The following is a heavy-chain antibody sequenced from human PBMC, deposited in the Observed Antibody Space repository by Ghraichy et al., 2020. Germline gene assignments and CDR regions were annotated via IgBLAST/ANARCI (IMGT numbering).Heavy chain of an antibody. CDR1: GFTLSNYW. D-gene: IGHD2-15*01. Sequence: GGSLRLSCAASGFTLSNYWMHWVRQAPGKGLVWVSRIKSDGSSTTYADSVKGRFTISRDNAKNTLYLQMNSLRAEDTAVYYCAREYCSGGRCFFGTGGSHFSYWGQGTLVTVYS. CDR3: AREYCSGGRCFFGTGGSHFSY. J-gene: IGHJ4*02. V-gene: IGHV3-74*01. CDR2: IKSDGSST.